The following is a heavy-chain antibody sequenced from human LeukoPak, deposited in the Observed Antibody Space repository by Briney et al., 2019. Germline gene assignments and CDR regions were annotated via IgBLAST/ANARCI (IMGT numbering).Heavy chain of an antibody. J-gene: IGHJ4*02. CDR2: ISAYNGNT. CDR3: ARDHTESGNYYSPPFDY. D-gene: IGHD1-26*01. Sequence: ASVKVSCKASGYTFTTYGISWVRQAPGQGLEWMGCISAYNGNTIYAQKFQGRITMTTDTSTSTAYIELRSLRSDDTAVYYCARDHTESGNYYSPPFDYWGQGTLVTVSS. V-gene: IGHV1-18*01. CDR1: GYTFTTYG.